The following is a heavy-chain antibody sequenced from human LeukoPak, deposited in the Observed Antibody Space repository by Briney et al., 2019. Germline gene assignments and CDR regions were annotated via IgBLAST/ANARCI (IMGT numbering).Heavy chain of an antibody. CDR3: AKTLKERYYDFWSGYYHYYYYMDV. Sequence: GGSLRLSCAASGFTFSSYWMSWVRQAPGKGLEGVANIKQDGSEKYYVDAVKGGFPTSGDNPKNSLYPRTSSLRAEDTCEYYCAKTLKERYYDFWSGYYHYYYYMDVWGKGATVTVSS. CDR1: GFTFSSYW. J-gene: IGHJ6*03. D-gene: IGHD3-3*01. CDR2: IKQDGSEK. V-gene: IGHV3-7*01.